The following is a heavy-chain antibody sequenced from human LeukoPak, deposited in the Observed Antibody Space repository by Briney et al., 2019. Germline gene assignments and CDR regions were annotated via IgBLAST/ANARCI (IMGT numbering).Heavy chain of an antibody. D-gene: IGHD3-3*01. Sequence: QTGGSLRLSCAVSEFTFSRYWVSWVRQAPGKGLDWVATINQDGSEKYYVDSVEGRFTISRDNSKNSLYLQMDSLRAEDTAVYYCARVFWSATSYYFEYWGQGALVTVSS. V-gene: IGHV3-7*05. CDR1: EFTFSRYW. CDR2: INQDGSEK. CDR3: ARVFWSATSYYFEY. J-gene: IGHJ4*02.